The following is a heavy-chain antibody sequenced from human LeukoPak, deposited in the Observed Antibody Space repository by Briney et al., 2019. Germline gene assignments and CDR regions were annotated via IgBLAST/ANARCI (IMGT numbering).Heavy chain of an antibody. CDR1: GGSIGSGGYY. J-gene: IGHJ5*02. V-gene: IGHV4-31*03. D-gene: IGHD2/OR15-2a*01. CDR3: ARDKSASINWFDP. Sequence: PSQTLSLTCTVSGGSIGSGGYYWSWIRQHPGKGLEWIGYIYYSGSTYYNPSLKSRVTISVDTSKNQFSLKLSSVTAADTAVYYCARDKSASINWFDPWGQGTLVTVSS. CDR2: IYYSGST.